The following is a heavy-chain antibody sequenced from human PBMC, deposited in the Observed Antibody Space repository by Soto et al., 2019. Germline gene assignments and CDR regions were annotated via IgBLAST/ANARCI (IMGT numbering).Heavy chain of an antibody. CDR2: TYYRSKWYN. CDR1: GDSVSSNSAA. V-gene: IGHV6-1*01. Sequence: KQSQTLSLTCAISGDSVSSNSAAWNWIRQSPSRGLEWLGRTYYRSKWYNDYAVSVKSRITINPDTSKNQFSLQLNSVTPEDTAVYYCARDLQTYYDFWSGYYPFDYWGQGTLVTVSS. J-gene: IGHJ4*02. D-gene: IGHD3-3*01. CDR3: ARDLQTYYDFWSGYYPFDY.